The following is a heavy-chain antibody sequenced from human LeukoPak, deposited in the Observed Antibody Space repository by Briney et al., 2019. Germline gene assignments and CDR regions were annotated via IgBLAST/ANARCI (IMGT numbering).Heavy chain of an antibody. V-gene: IGHV1-3*03. CDR2: INAGNGNT. CDR1: GYTFTSYA. J-gene: IGHJ4*02. D-gene: IGHD4-23*01. CDR3: ARGSYGGNSWYYFDY. Sequence: ASVKVSCKASGYTFTSYAMHWVRQAPGQRLEWMGWINAGNGNTKYSQEFQGRVTITRDTSASTAYMELSSLRSEDMAVYYCARGSYGGNSWYYFDYWGQGTLVTVSS.